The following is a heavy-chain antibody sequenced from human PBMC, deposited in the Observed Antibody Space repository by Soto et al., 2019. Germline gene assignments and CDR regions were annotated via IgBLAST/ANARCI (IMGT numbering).Heavy chain of an antibody. D-gene: IGHD1-7*01. CDR2: IIPIFGTA. CDR1: GGTFSSYA. J-gene: IGHJ6*02. CDR3: ARNWNYGYYGMDV. Sequence: SVKVSCKASGGTFSSYAISWVRQAPGQGLEWMGGIIPIFGTANYAQKFQGRVTITADESTSTAYMELSSLRSEDTAVYYCARNWNYGYYGMDVWGQGTTVTVSS. V-gene: IGHV1-69*13.